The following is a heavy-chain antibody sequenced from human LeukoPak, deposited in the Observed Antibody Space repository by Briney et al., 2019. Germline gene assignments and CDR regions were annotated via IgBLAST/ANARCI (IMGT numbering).Heavy chain of an antibody. CDR1: GGSTSTYY. D-gene: IGHD6-13*01. V-gene: IGHV4-4*07. J-gene: IGHJ4*02. Sequence: PSETLSLTCAVSGGSTSTYYWSWIRQPAGKGLEWIGRIYTSGSTNYNPSLKSRVTMSVDTSKNQFSLKLTSVTAADTAVCYCARDLGSNWYFDSWGQGTQVTVSS. CDR2: IYTSGST. CDR3: ARDLGSNWYFDS.